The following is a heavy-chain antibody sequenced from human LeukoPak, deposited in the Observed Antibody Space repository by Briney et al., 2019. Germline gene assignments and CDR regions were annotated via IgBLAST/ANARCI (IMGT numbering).Heavy chain of an antibody. J-gene: IGHJ6*03. CDR1: GYTFTGYY. CDR2: INPNSGGT. CDR3: AINYGQPTIFGVVTPYYYMDV. V-gene: IGHV1-2*02. D-gene: IGHD3-3*01. Sequence: ASVKVSCKASGYTFTGYYMHWVRQAPGQGLEWMGWINPNSGGTNYAQKFQGRVTMTRDTSISTAYMELSRLRSDDTAVYYCAINYGQPTIFGVVTPYYYMDVWGKGTTVTVSS.